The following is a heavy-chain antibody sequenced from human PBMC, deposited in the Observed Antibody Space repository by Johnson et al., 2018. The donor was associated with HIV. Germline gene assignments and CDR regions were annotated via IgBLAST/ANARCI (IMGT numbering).Heavy chain of an antibody. D-gene: IGHD3-16*01. CDR1: GFSFGDYA. J-gene: IGHJ3*02. CDR3: TRERFMRLLPLDAFDI. Sequence: VQLVESGGGLVQPGRSLRLSCTTSGFSFGDYAMSWFRQAPGKGLEWVGFIRSKAYGETTEYATSGKSRFTISRDDSKSIAYLQMNGLKTEDTAEYYCTRERFMRLLPLDAFDIWGQGTMVTVSS. V-gene: IGHV3-49*03. CDR2: IRSKAYGETT.